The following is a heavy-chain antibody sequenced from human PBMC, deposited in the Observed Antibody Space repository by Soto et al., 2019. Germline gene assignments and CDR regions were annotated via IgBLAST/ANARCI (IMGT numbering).Heavy chain of an antibody. D-gene: IGHD4-17*01. V-gene: IGHV5-51*01. CDR2: IYPGDSDT. CDR1: GYSFTSYW. CDR3: ARLVAVTTPVRDYYYYYGMDV. J-gene: IGHJ6*02. Sequence: PGESLKISCKGSGYSFTSYWIGWVRQMPGKGLEWMGIIYPGDSDTRYSPSFQGQVTISADKSISTAYLQWSSLKASDTAMYYCARLVAVTTPVRDYYYYYGMDVWGQGPTVTVSS.